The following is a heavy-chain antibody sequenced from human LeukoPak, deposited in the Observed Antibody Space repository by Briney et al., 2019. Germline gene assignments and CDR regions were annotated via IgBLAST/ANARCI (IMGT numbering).Heavy chain of an antibody. CDR1: GYSFTSYW. V-gene: IGHV5-51*01. Sequence: GESLKISCKGSGYSFTSYWIGWVRRMPGKGLEWMGIIYPGDSDTRYSPSFQGQVTISADKSISTAYLQWSSLKASDTAMYYCARRPGIGDSSGLDAFDIWGQGTMVTVSS. CDR3: ARRPGIGDSSGLDAFDI. D-gene: IGHD3-22*01. J-gene: IGHJ3*02. CDR2: IYPGDSDT.